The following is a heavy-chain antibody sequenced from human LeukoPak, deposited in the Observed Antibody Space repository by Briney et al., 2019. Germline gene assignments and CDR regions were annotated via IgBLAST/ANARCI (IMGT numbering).Heavy chain of an antibody. CDR1: GGSFSGYY. D-gene: IGHD1-1*01. Sequence: PSETLSLTCAVYGGSFSGYYWSWIRQPPGKGLEWIGEINHSGSTNYNPSLKSRVTISVDTSKNQFSLKLSSVTAADTAVYYCARGFAERYYYYYYMDVWGKGTTVTVSS. V-gene: IGHV4-34*01. J-gene: IGHJ6*03. CDR2: INHSGST. CDR3: ARGFAERYYYYYYMDV.